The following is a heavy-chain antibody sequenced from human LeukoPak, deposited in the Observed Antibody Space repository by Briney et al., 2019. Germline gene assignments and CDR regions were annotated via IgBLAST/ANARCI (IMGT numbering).Heavy chain of an antibody. J-gene: IGHJ3*02. CDR2: ISGSGGST. CDR1: GFTFSSYA. V-gene: IGHV3-23*01. D-gene: IGHD2-2*01. Sequence: GGSLRLSCAASGFTFSSYAMSWVRQAPGKGLEWVSAISGSGGSTYSADSVKGRFTISRDNSKNTLFLQMNSLRAEDTAVYYCARVSKTMLEALDIWGQGTMVTVSS. CDR3: ARVSKTMLEALDI.